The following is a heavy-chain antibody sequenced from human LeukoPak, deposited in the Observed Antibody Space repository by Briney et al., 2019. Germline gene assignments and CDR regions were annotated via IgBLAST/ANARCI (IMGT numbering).Heavy chain of an antibody. CDR2: ISAYNGNT. J-gene: IGHJ6*02. V-gene: IGHV1-18*01. Sequence: ASVKVSCKASGYTFTSYGISWVRQAPGQGLEWMGWISAYNGNTNYAQKLQGRVTMTTDTSTSTAYMELRSLRSDDTAVYYCARDWRGYSSSWPYYYYGMDVWGQGTTVTVSS. CDR3: ARDWRGYSSSWPYYYYGMDV. CDR1: GYTFTSYG. D-gene: IGHD6-13*01.